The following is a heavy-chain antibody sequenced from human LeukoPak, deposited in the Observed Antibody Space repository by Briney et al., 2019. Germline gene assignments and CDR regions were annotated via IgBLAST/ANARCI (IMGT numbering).Heavy chain of an antibody. CDR2: ISVNNAKT. CDR3: ARVGYCSGGSCCPDY. D-gene: IGHD2-15*01. J-gene: IGHJ4*02. CDR1: GYTFTSYG. V-gene: IGHV1-18*04. Sequence: ASVKVSCKASGYTFTSYGISWVRQAPGQGLEWMGWISVNNAKTNYAQKFQGRVTMTTDTSTTTAYMELRSLTSDDTAVYYCARVGYCSGGSCCPDYWGQGTLVTVSS.